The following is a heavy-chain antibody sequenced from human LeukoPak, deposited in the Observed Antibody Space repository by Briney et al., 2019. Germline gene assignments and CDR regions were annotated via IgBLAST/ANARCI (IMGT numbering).Heavy chain of an antibody. D-gene: IGHD6-19*01. CDR2: INAGNGNT. CDR1: GYTFTRYA. CDR3: ARETLSSGWLYYFDY. V-gene: IGHV1-3*01. J-gene: IGHJ4*02. Sequence: ASVKVSCKASGYTFTRYAMHWVRQAPGQRLEWMGWINAGNGNTKYSQKFQGRVTITRDTSASTAYMELSSLRSEDTAVYYCARETLSSGWLYYFDYWGQGTLVTVSS.